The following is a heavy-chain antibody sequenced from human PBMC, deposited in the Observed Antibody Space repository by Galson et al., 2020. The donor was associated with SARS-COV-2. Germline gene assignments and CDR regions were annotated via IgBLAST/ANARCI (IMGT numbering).Heavy chain of an antibody. Sequence: ETSETLSLTCTVSGGSIKNYYWSWIRQPPGKGPEWIGFIYYTGSTNYNPPLKSRVTISVDTSENQVSLKLNSVTAADTAVYYCARTMVVVSYHMDVWGQGTAVAVSS. J-gene: IGHJ6*02. V-gene: IGHV4-59*08. CDR1: GGSIKNYY. CDR2: IYYTGST. D-gene: IGHD3-22*01. CDR3: ARTMVVVSYHMDV.